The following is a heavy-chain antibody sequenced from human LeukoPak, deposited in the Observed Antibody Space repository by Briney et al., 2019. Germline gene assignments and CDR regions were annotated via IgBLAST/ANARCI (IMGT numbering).Heavy chain of an antibody. Sequence: ASVKVSCKASGGTFSSYAISWVRQAPGQGLEWMGGIIPIFGTANYAQKFQGRVTITADESTSTAYMELSSLRSEDTAVYYCTCGKITMVRGVFDYWGQGTLVTVSS. D-gene: IGHD3-10*01. CDR2: IIPIFGTA. J-gene: IGHJ4*02. CDR3: TCGKITMVRGVFDY. CDR1: GGTFSSYA. V-gene: IGHV1-69*13.